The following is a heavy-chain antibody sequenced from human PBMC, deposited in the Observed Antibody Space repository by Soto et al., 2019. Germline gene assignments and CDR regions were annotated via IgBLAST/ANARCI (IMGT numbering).Heavy chain of an antibody. CDR1: GDSVSSNTAS. CDR3: AKGGNLGPKTGYAFDP. CDR2: TYFRSKWYN. D-gene: IGHD5-12*01. Sequence: SQTLSLTCAIPGDSVSSNTASWNWIRQSPSRGLEWLGRTYFRSKWYNDYAVSVKSRIIINPDTSTNQFSLQLNSVTPEDTAVYFWAKGGNLGPKTGYAFDPWGQGIMVTVSS. V-gene: IGHV6-1*01. J-gene: IGHJ5*02.